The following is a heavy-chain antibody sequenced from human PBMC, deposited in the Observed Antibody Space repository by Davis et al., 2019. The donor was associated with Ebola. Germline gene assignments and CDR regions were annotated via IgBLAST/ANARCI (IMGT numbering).Heavy chain of an antibody. CDR1: EGTFSNYT. CDR2: VIPILGTA. CDR3: TRGKWFDP. Sequence: SVKVSCKASEGTFSNYTFHWVRQAPGQGLEWMGRVIPILGTADYAQRFQGRVTITADTSTHTAYMELSRLRSDDTAMYYCTRGKWFDPWGQGTLVAVSS. J-gene: IGHJ5*02. V-gene: IGHV1-69*08.